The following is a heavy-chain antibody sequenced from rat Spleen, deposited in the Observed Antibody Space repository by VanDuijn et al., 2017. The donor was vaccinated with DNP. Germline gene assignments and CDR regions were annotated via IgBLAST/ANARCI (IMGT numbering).Heavy chain of an antibody. CDR2: ITNSGGST. J-gene: IGHJ2*01. D-gene: IGHD1-11*01. CDR1: GLTFSDYA. CDR3: ATSESAGFVY. V-gene: IGHV5-17*01. Sequence: EVQLVESGGGLVQPGRSLKLSCAASGLTFSDYAMAWVRQAPKKGLEWVATITNSGGSTYYRDSVKGRFTISRDNGKSTLYLKMDSLRSEDTATYYCATSESAGFVYWGQGVMVTVSS.